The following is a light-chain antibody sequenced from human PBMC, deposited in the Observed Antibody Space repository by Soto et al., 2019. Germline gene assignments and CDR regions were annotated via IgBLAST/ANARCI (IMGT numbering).Light chain of an antibody. CDR1: SSDVGGYNY. CDR3: ISYAGSDNFV. CDR2: EVS. J-gene: IGLJ1*01. V-gene: IGLV2-8*01. Sequence: QSGLAQPPSASGSPGQSVTISCTGTSSDVGGYNYVSWYQQHPGKAPKLMIYEVSKRPSGVPDRFSGSKSDNTAYLTVSGLQAEDEADYYCISYAGSDNFVLGTGTKVTVL.